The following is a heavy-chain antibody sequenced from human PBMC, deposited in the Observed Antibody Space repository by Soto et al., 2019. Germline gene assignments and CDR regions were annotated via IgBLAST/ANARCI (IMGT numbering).Heavy chain of an antibody. D-gene: IGHD1-26*01. J-gene: IGHJ4*02. Sequence: SETLSLTCTVSGGSISSGDYYWSWIRQPPGKGLEWIGYIYYSGGTYYNPSLKSRVTISVDTSKNQFSLKLSSVTAADTAVYYCARARGVPTGLDYWGQGTLVTVSS. CDR3: ARARGVPTGLDY. CDR1: GGSISSGDYY. V-gene: IGHV4-30-4*01. CDR2: IYYSGGT.